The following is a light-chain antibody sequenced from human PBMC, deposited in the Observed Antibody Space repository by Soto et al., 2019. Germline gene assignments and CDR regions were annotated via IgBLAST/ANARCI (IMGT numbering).Light chain of an antibody. V-gene: IGLV2-14*01. Sequence: QSALTQPASVSGSPGQSITISCTGTSSDVGGYNYVSWYQQHPGKAPKLMIYEVSNRPSGVSNRFSGSKSGNTASLTISGPQAEDEADYYCSSYTSSSIYVFGTGTKV. CDR2: EVS. CDR1: SSDVGGYNY. J-gene: IGLJ1*01. CDR3: SSYTSSSIYV.